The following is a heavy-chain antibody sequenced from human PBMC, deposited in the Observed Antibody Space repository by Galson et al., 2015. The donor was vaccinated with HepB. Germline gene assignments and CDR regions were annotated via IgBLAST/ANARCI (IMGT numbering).Heavy chain of an antibody. V-gene: IGHV4-34*01. Sequence: ETLSLTCAVYGGSFSGYYWSWIRQPPGKGLEWLGEINHSGSTNYNPSLKSRVTISVDTSKNQFSLKLSSVTAADTAVYYCARGRIHYYGSGSYFFRHWFDPWGQGTLVTVSS. CDR1: GGSFSGYY. CDR2: INHSGST. J-gene: IGHJ5*02. CDR3: ARGRIHYYGSGSYFFRHWFDP. D-gene: IGHD3-10*01.